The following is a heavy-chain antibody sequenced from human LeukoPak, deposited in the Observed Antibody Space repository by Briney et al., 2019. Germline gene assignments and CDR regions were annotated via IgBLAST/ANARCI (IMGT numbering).Heavy chain of an antibody. V-gene: IGHV3-43*01. Sequence: PGGSLLLSCAASGFTFDNYTMPSGRQAPGKGLEWVSLNSWDGGSTYYADSVKGRFTTSRDNSKNSLYLQMNSLRTEDTGLYYGAKDRYVVRGVITPYYYYGMDVWGQGTPVTVSS. CDR1: GFTFDNYT. CDR3: AKDRYVVRGVITPYYYYGMDV. D-gene: IGHD3-10*01. J-gene: IGHJ6*02. CDR2: NSWDGGST.